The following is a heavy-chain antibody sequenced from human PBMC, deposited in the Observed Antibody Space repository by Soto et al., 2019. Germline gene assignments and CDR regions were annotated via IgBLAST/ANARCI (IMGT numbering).Heavy chain of an antibody. V-gene: IGHV4-4*01. Sequence: TLSLTCDVSGVSISSSHWWCWLRQPPGKGLEWIGEVYHSGSANYNPSLKSRVSMSVDKSKNQFSLRLTSVTAADTALYFCARIAVVPSALDPWGQGTLVTVSS. D-gene: IGHD2-2*01. CDR2: VYHSGSA. J-gene: IGHJ5*02. CDR3: ARIAVVPSALDP. CDR1: GVSISSSHW.